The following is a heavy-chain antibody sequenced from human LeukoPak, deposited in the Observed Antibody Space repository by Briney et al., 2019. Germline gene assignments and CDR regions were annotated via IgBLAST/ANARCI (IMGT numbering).Heavy chain of an antibody. V-gene: IGHV3-48*03. CDR1: GFTFSSYE. Sequence: PGGSLRLSCAASGFTFSSYEMNWVRQAPGKGLEWVSYISSSGSTIYYADSVRGRFTVSRDNAKNSLSLQLNSLRAEDSAVYYCARDLPLEKYYGSGTYSYYFDSWGQGALVTVSS. CDR2: ISSSGSTI. D-gene: IGHD3-10*01. J-gene: IGHJ4*02. CDR3: ARDLPLEKYYGSGTYSYYFDS.